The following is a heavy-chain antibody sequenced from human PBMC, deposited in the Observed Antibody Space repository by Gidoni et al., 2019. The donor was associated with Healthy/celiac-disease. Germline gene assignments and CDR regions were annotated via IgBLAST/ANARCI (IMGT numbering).Heavy chain of an antibody. CDR3: AKRNYDILSYFDY. J-gene: IGHJ4*02. CDR2: ISGSGVST. V-gene: IGHV3-23*01. Sequence: EVQLLESGGGLVQPGGSLRLSCAASGFTFSSYAMSWVRQAPGKGLEWVSAISGSGVSTYYADSVKGRFTISRDNSKNTLYLQMNSLRAEDTAVYYCAKRNYDILSYFDYWGQGTLVTVSS. CDR1: GFTFSSYA. D-gene: IGHD3-9*01.